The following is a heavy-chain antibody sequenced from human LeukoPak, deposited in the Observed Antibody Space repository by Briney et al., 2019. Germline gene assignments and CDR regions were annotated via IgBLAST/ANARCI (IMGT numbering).Heavy chain of an antibody. CDR1: GVILNTYG. J-gene: IGHJ4*02. V-gene: IGHV3-30*19. D-gene: IGHD5-24*01. CDR3: ARQMATILDGILDY. CDR2: ISYDGTNK. Sequence: GGSLRLSCVASGVILNTYGMHWVRQAPGKGLEWVSVISYDGTNKYYADSVKGRFTISRDNSKNTLYLQMNSLKTEDTALYYCARQMATILDGILDYWGQGTLVTVSS.